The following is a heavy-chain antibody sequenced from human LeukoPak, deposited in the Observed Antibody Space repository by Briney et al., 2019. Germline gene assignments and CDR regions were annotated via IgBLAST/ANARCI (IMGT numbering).Heavy chain of an antibody. V-gene: IGHV3-7*01. CDR2: IKQDGSEK. CDR3: AREYRYSGSYFDY. J-gene: IGHJ4*02. CDR1: GFTFSSYW. D-gene: IGHD1-26*01. Sequence: QPGGSLRLSCAASGFTFSSYWMSWVRQAPGKGLEWVANIKQDGSEKYYVDSVKGRFTISRDNAKNSLYLQMNSLRAEDTAVYYCAREYRYSGSYFDYWGQGTLVTVSS.